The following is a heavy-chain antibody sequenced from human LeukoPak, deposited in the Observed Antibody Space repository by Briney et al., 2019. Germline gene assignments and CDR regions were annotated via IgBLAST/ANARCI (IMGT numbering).Heavy chain of an antibody. Sequence: PGGSLRLSCVASGFTFSSSWMRWVRRALGKGLEWVANIKQDGTEEYYVDSVRGRFTISRDNAKNSLYLQMNSLRAEDTAVYYCARGPPYYDRSGYLNYWGQGTLVTVSS. J-gene: IGHJ4*02. CDR1: GFTFSSSW. V-gene: IGHV3-7*01. CDR3: ARGPPYYDRSGYLNY. D-gene: IGHD3-22*01. CDR2: IKQDGTEE.